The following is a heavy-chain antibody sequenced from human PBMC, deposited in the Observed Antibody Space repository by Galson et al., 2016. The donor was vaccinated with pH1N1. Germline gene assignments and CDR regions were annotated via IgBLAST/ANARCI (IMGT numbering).Heavy chain of an antibody. CDR3: ARMSGGSRYLDY. CDR1: GYTFSSYG. CDR2: ISGYNGNT. J-gene: IGHJ4*02. Sequence: SVKVSCRASGYTFSSYGISWVRQAPGKGLEWMGWISGYNGNTKYEQKIQGRVSMTIDTSTSTVYMKLRSLRSDDTALYYCARMSGGSRYLDYWGQGTLVTVSS. D-gene: IGHD2-15*01. V-gene: IGHV1-18*01.